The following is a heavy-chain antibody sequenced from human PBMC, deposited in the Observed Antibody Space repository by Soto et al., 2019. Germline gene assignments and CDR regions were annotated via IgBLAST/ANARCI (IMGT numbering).Heavy chain of an antibody. CDR1: GFTFSSYG. V-gene: IGHV3-33*01. CDR3: ARGGGYPYFDY. Sequence: QVQLVESGGGVVQPGRSLRLSCSASGFTFSSYGMHWVRQAPGKGLEWVSVIWYDGSNKYYADSVKGRFTISRDNSKNTLYLQINSLRAEDTAVYYCARGGGYPYFDYWGQGTLVTVFS. J-gene: IGHJ4*02. CDR2: IWYDGSNK. D-gene: IGHD1-1*01.